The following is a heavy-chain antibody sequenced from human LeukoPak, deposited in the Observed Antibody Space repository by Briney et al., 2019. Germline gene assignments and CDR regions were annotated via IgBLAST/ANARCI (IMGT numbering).Heavy chain of an antibody. CDR2: IWYDGSNK. J-gene: IGHJ5*02. CDR1: GFTFSSYA. V-gene: IGHV3-33*08. D-gene: IGHD4-23*01. CDR3: ARGVYGGNFLIPSGGFDP. Sequence: PGGSLRLSCAASGFTFSSYAMSWVRQAPGKGLEWVAVIWYDGSNKYYADSVKGRFTISRDNSKNTLYLQMNSLRAEDTAVYYCARGVYGGNFLIPSGGFDPWGQGTLVTVSS.